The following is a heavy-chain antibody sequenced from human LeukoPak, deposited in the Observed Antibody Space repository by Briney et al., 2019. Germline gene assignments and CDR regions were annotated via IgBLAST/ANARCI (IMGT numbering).Heavy chain of an antibody. Sequence: SETLSLTCTVSGASISDYYWGWIRQPPDKGLECIGYIYYSGTTNYNSSIKSRVTISLDTSKNQFSLKMNSVTAADTAVYYCARQLKVGNTGYYFDYWGQGILVTVSS. CDR3: ARQLKVGNTGYYFDY. J-gene: IGHJ4*02. CDR1: GASISDYY. CDR2: IYYSGTT. V-gene: IGHV4-59*01. D-gene: IGHD1-1*01.